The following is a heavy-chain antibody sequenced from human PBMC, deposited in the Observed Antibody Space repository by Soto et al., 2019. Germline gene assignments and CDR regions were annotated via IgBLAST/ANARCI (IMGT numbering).Heavy chain of an antibody. V-gene: IGHV1-69*12. D-gene: IGHD3-10*01. CDR3: ARRFMVRGGYGMDV. Sequence: QVQLVQSGAEVKKPGSSVKVSCKASGGTFSSYAISWVRQAPGQGLEWMGGIIPIFGTANYAQKFQGRIALSADESTGTPYLGPRSLRSEDTDVYSCARRFMVRGGYGMDVWGQGTTVTVSS. CDR1: GGTFSSYA. CDR2: IIPIFGTA. J-gene: IGHJ6*02.